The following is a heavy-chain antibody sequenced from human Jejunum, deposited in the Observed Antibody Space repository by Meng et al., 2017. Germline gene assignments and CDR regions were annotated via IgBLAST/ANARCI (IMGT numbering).Heavy chain of an antibody. CDR1: GGFSSIYW. J-gene: IGHJ4*02. CDR3: ARGWKYAWFN. D-gene: IGHD1-7*01. V-gene: IGHV4-4*02. CDR2: MHQSGSS. Sequence: GQLRGWGPGLVRPSGALSLTCAVSGGFSSIYWWSWLRQPPGKGLEWIGEMHQSGSSNYNPSLKSRLTMSVDESKNHFSLKLNSVTAADTAVYYCARGWKYAWFNWGQGTLVTVSS.